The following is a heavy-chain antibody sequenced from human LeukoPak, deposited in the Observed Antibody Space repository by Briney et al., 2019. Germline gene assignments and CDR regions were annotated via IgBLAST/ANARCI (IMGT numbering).Heavy chain of an antibody. V-gene: IGHV4-61*02. D-gene: IGHD6-13*01. CDR2: IYTSGST. Sequence: SETLSLTCTVSGGSISSGSYYWSWIRQPAGKGLEWIGRIYTSGSTNYNPSLKSRVTISVDTSKNQFSLKLSSVTAADTAVYYCAREGVAAAGQTYYYYGMDVWGQGTTVTVSS. J-gene: IGHJ6*02. CDR1: GGSISSGSYY. CDR3: AREGVAAAGQTYYYYGMDV.